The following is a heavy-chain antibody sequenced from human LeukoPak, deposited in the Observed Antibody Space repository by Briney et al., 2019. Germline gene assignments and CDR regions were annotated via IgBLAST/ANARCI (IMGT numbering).Heavy chain of an antibody. CDR1: GFIFSGSV. V-gene: IGHV3-30*18. D-gene: IGHD2-15*01. CDR3: AKDSGGSVLED. Sequence: GRSLRLSCAASGFIFSGSVMHWVRQAPGKGLEWVAVLSYGGTNEYYGDSVKGRFTISRDNSKNTLYLHMNSLRHDDTAVYYCAKDSGGSVLEDWGHGSRVILSS. J-gene: IGHJ4*01. CDR2: LSYGGTNE.